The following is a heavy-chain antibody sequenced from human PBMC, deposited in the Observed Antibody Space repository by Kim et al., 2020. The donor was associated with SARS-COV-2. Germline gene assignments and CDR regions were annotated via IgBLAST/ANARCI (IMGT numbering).Heavy chain of an antibody. CDR2: IKSKTDGGTT. V-gene: IGHV3-15*01. J-gene: IGHJ6*02. D-gene: IGHD3-9*01. Sequence: GGSLRLSCAASGFTFSNAWMSWVRQAPGKGLEWVGRIKSKTDGGTTDYAAPVKGRFTISRDDSKNTLYLQMNSLKTEDTAVYYCTTVGDILTPTLDGYYYYGMDVWGQGTTVTVSS. CDR3: TTVGDILTPTLDGYYYYGMDV. CDR1: GFTFSNAW.